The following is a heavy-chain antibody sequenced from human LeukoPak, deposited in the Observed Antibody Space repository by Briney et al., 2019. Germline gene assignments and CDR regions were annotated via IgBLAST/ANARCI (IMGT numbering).Heavy chain of an antibody. D-gene: IGHD2-8*01. J-gene: IGHJ3*01. CDR3: ATGPTKDAFDL. CDR2: VSDSGGRT. Sequence: PGGSLRLSCAAYGFTFSTYAMSWVRQAPGKGLEWVSAVSDSGGRTYYTDSMKGRFTISRDNPKNSLHLQINSLRAEDTAVYYCATGPTKDAFDLWGQGTKVTVSS. CDR1: GFTFSTYA. V-gene: IGHV3-23*01.